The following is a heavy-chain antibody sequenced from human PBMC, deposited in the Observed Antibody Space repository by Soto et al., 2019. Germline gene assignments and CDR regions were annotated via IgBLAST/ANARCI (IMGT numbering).Heavy chain of an antibody. CDR1: GGSISSSNW. CDR2: IYHSGST. Sequence: QVQLQESGPGLVKPSGTLSLTCAVSGGSISSSNWWSWVRQPPGKGLEWIVDIYHSGSTNYKPTLKSRVTISGDKSKRQFSMKLNSLTAADTAVYYCARCIAAAGPIAYWGQGTLVTVSS. J-gene: IGHJ4*02. CDR3: ARCIAAAGPIAY. V-gene: IGHV4-4*02. D-gene: IGHD6-13*01.